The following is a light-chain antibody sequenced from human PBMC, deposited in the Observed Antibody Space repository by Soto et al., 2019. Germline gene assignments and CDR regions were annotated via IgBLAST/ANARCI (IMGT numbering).Light chain of an antibody. CDR2: DVN. CDR1: RRDVGGYNN. V-gene: IGLV2-14*01. CDR3: SSYTSSSILVV. Sequence: QSALTQPASVSGSPGQAITIYCTGTRRDVGGYNNVSCYQQHPGRAPKRMIYDVNTRPAGVSSRFYGSKSSNTASLAISGLQSEDEADYYCSSYTSSSILVVFGGATKLPVL. J-gene: IGLJ2*01.